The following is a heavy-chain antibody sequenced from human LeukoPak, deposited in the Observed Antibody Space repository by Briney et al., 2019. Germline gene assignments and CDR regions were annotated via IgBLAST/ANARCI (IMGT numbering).Heavy chain of an antibody. J-gene: IGHJ5*02. CDR1: GGSISSYY. CDR3: AREVPPYNWFDP. CDR2: IYYSGST. V-gene: IGHV4-59*01. Sequence: SETLSLTCTVSGGSISSYYWSWIRQPPGKGLEGIGYIYYSGSTNYNPSLKSRVTISGDTSKNQFSLKLSSVTAADTAVYYCAREVPPYNWFDPWGQGTLVTVSS.